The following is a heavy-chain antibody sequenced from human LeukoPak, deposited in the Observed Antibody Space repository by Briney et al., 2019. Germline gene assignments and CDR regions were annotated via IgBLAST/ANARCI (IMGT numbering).Heavy chain of an antibody. CDR3: ARVTGYMIEDYFDY. D-gene: IGHD3-22*01. CDR1: GYSISSGYY. J-gene: IGHJ4*02. Sequence: SETLSLTCTVSGYSISSGYYWAWIRQPPGKGLEWIGSIYHSGSTYYNPSLKSRVTISVDKSKNQFSLKLSSVTAADTAVYYCARVTGYMIEDYFDYWGQGTLVTVSS. V-gene: IGHV4-38-2*02. CDR2: IYHSGST.